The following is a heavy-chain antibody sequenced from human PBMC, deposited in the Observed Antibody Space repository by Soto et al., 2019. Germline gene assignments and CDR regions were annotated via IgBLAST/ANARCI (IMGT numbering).Heavy chain of an antibody. Sequence: XESLRLTCASSGLAFSTHCMTWVRQAPGKGLEWVANINQDGTEKYYVDSVKGRFTISRDNAKNSLYLQMNSLTAEDTALYYCATRNHNVHYYVGVFDLWGQRALVTVSS. CDR2: INQDGTEK. J-gene: IGHJ4*02. CDR3: ATRNHNVHYYVGVFDL. V-gene: IGHV3-7*01. CDR1: GLAFSTHC. D-gene: IGHD3-16*01.